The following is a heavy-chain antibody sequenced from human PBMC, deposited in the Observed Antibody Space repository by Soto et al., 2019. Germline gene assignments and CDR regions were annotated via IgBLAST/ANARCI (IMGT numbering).Heavy chain of an antibody. V-gene: IGHV3-53*01. CDR1: GFTLSDHY. J-gene: IGHJ5*02. CDR2: IYSGGST. CDR3: ARSHPGYCSGGSCSYPSWFDH. D-gene: IGHD2-15*01. Sequence: GGSLRLSCAGSGFTLSDHYMSWVRQAPGKGLEWVSVIYSGGSTYYADSVKGRFTISRDNSKNTLYLQMNSLRAEETAVYYCARSHPGYCSGGSCSYPSWFDHWGQGTLVTVSS.